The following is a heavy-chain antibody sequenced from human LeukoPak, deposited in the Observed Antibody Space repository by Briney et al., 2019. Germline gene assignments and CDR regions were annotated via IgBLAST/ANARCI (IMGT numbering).Heavy chain of an antibody. CDR1: GGSFSGYY. D-gene: IGHD3-22*01. CDR2: INHSGST. Sequence: SETLSLTCAVYGGSFSGYYWSWIRQPPGKGLEWIGEINHSGSTNYNPSLKSRVTISVDTSKNQFSPKLSSVTAADTAVYYCARQSVSHYYDSSGYYYYYYYYMDVWGKGTTVTISS. V-gene: IGHV4-34*01. CDR3: ARQSVSHYYDSSGYYYYYYYYMDV. J-gene: IGHJ6*03.